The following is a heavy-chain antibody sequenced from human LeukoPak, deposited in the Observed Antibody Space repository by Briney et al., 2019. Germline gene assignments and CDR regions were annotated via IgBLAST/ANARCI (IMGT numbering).Heavy chain of an antibody. J-gene: IGHJ6*03. CDR1: GFTVSSNY. D-gene: IGHD3-3*01. CDR2: IYSGGST. Sequence: GGSLRLSCAASGFTVSSNYMSWVRQAPGKGLEWVSVIYSGGSTYYADSVKGRFTISRDNSKNTLYPQMNSLRAEDTAVYYCARGNYDFWSGYLGHYMDVWGKGTTVTVSS. CDR3: ARGNYDFWSGYLGHYMDV. V-gene: IGHV3-66*02.